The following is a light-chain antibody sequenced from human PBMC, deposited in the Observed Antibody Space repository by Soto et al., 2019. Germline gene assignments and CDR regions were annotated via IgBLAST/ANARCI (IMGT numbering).Light chain of an antibody. V-gene: IGLV2-23*02. Sequence: QSALTQPASVSGSPGQSITISCTGTSSDVGSYNLVSWYQQHPGKAPKLMIYEVSKRPSGVSNRFSGSKSGNTASLTISGLQAEDEADYYCCSYGGSSTSVVFRGGTKLTVL. CDR3: CSYGGSSTSVV. CDR2: EVS. J-gene: IGLJ2*01. CDR1: SSDVGSYNL.